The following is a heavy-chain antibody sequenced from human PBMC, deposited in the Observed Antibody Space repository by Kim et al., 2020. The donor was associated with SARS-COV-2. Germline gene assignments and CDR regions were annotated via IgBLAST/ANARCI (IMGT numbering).Heavy chain of an antibody. CDR1: VGSFSGYQ. D-gene: IGHD3-16*01. CDR2: INHNGAT. J-gene: IGHJ6*02. V-gene: IGHV4-34*01. Sequence: SETLSLTCAVYVGSFSGYQWTWIRQSPGKGLEWIGEINHNGATNYNPSLRSRVAISVDTSKNQFSLKVKSVTAADTAVYFCVRGRAGVGPSPIMGLGPYYDYSALDVWGQGTTVSVSS. CDR3: VRGRAGVGPSPIMGLGPYYDYSALDV.